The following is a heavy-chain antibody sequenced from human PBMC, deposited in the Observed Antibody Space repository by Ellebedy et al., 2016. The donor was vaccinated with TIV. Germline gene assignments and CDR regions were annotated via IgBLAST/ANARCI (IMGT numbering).Heavy chain of an antibody. J-gene: IGHJ4*02. V-gene: IGHV3-11*03. CDR1: GFDFSDYY. D-gene: IGHD3-10*01. CDR3: ATRGSGHY. CDR2: ISKTSGDI. Sequence: GESLKIFXAASGFDFSDYYMNWIRQAPGKGLEWVSFISKTSGDIQYSDSVKGRFTISRDNAKNFLYLQMNNLRAEDTAVYYCATRGSGHYWGQGTLVTVSS.